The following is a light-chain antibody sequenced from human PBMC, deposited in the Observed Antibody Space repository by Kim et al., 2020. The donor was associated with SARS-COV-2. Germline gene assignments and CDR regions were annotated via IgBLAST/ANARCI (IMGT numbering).Light chain of an antibody. CDR1: QDASNS. CDR2: DAS. V-gene: IGKV1-33*01. CDR3: QQRST. Sequence: PSSLTASVGDRVTITCQASQDASNSVNWYQQKPGRAPKRLIYDASNLDTGVPSRFSGNGFGTEFTFIIANLQPEDVATYYCQQRSTFGQGTKLEI. J-gene: IGKJ2*01.